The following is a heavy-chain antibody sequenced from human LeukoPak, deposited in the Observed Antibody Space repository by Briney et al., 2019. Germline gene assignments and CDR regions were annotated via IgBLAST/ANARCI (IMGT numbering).Heavy chain of an antibody. CDR3: ARGRSITLLRGVAMSDGFDI. CDR2: TKYDGSAK. V-gene: IGHV3-7*02. Sequence: GGSLRLSCAASGFTFSGYWMSWVRQAPGKGLEWVANTKYDGSAKYYVDSLKGRVTISRDNAKDSLYLQMNGLRAEDTAVYYCARGRSITLLRGVAMSDGFDIWGQGAMVTVSS. J-gene: IGHJ3*02. CDR1: GFTFSGYW. D-gene: IGHD3-10*01.